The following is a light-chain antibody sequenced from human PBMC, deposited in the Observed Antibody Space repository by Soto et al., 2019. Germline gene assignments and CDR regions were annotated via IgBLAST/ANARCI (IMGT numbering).Light chain of an antibody. CDR2: GNN. Sequence: QSVLTQPPSVSGTPGQRVSISCSGIWSNIGRNSVSWYHHLPGTAPKLLISGNNNRPSGVPDRFSGSRSGTAASLAITGLQAEDEADYYCQSYDSSLRGSNVFGTGTKLTVL. J-gene: IGLJ1*01. V-gene: IGLV1-40*01. CDR1: WSNIGRNS. CDR3: QSYDSSLRGSNV.